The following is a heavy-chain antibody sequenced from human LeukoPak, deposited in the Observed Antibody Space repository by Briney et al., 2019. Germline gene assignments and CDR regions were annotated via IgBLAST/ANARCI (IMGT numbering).Heavy chain of an antibody. CDR3: TRGHWGLQS. J-gene: IGHJ5*02. Sequence: PSETLSLTCTVSGASFTDYYWSWIRQSPGKGLEWISYIHHSGSSDYNPSLRSRVTTSLDTSKNQFSLNLISVTAADTAVYYCTRGHWGLQSWSQGTLVTVSS. D-gene: IGHD7-27*01. CDR1: GASFTDYY. V-gene: IGHV4-59*01. CDR2: IHHSGSS.